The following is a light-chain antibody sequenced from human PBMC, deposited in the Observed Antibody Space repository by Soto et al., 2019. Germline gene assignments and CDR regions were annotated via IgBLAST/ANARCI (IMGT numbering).Light chain of an antibody. Sequence: QAVVTQPPSVSGAPGQRVTISCTGSSSNIGAGYDVHWYQQLPGTAPKLLIYGNRHRPSGVPDRFSGSKSGTSASLASTLLQAEDEADYYGQSYDSSRSYVFGTGTKVTVL. CDR3: QSYDSSRSYV. CDR2: GNR. CDR1: SSNIGAGYD. J-gene: IGLJ1*01. V-gene: IGLV1-40*01.